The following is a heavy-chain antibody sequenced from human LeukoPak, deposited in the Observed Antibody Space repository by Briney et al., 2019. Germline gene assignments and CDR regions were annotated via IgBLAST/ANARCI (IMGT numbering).Heavy chain of an antibody. CDR3: ARGSPFGAVAGTGY. V-gene: IGHV3-74*01. CDR2: INSDGSST. Sequence: GVLRLSCAASGFTFSSYWMHWVRQAPGRGLVWVSRINSDGSSTSYADSVKGRFTISRDNAKNTLYLQMNSLRAEDTAVYYCARGSPFGAVAGTGYWGQGTLVTVSS. J-gene: IGHJ4*02. D-gene: IGHD6-19*01. CDR1: GFTFSSYW.